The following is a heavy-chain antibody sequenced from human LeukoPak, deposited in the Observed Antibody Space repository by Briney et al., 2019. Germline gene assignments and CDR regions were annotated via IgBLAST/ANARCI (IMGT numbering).Heavy chain of an antibody. D-gene: IGHD6-19*01. CDR2: IVPIFGKS. CDR1: GGTFTTFA. CDR3: ARESLAGTWPSDY. V-gene: IGHV1-69*01. Sequence: SAKVSCKASGGTFTTFAISWMRQAPGQGLQWMGAIVPIFGKSHYAQKLQGRLTITADESTNTAFMELARLTADDTAVYYCARESLAGTWPSDYWGQGTLVTVSS. J-gene: IGHJ4*02.